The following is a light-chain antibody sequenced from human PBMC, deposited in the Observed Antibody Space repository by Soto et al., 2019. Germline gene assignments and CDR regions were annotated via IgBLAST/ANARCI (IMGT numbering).Light chain of an antibody. CDR1: QSVSSSY. J-gene: IGKJ5*01. Sequence: EIVLTQSPGALALSPGERATLSCRASQSVSSSYLAWYQQKPGQAPRLLIYGASSRATGIPDRFSGSGSGTEFTLTISSLQSEDFAVYYCQQYNNWPPITFGQGTRREIK. V-gene: IGKV3-20*01. CDR3: QQYNNWPPIT. CDR2: GAS.